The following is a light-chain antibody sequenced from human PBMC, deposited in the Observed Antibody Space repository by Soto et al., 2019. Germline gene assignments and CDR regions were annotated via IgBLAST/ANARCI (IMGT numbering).Light chain of an antibody. CDR2: AAS. Sequence: DIQMAQSPSSVSASVGDRVTITCRASQGISSSLAWYQQRPGKAPKLLIYAASNLQNEVPSRFSGSGSGTDFTLTIDSLQPEDFATYYCLQDFSFPLTFGGGTKVDIK. CDR1: QGISSS. CDR3: LQDFSFPLT. J-gene: IGKJ4*01. V-gene: IGKV1-12*01.